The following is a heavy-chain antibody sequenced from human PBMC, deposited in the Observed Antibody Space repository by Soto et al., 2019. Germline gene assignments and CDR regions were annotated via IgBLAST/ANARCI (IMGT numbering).Heavy chain of an antibody. CDR1: GFTFSNYA. V-gene: IGHV3-23*01. Sequence: VQLLDSGGGLVQPGGSLRLSCEASGFTFSNYAMNWVRQAPGKGLEWVLGISGGGDNTYYADSVKGRFTISRDNSKNSLYLQMNSLRAEDTAVYYCARDPEDIVVVPAATRPVDYWGQGTLVTVSS. D-gene: IGHD2-2*01. CDR3: ARDPEDIVVVPAATRPVDY. J-gene: IGHJ4*02. CDR2: ISGGGDNT.